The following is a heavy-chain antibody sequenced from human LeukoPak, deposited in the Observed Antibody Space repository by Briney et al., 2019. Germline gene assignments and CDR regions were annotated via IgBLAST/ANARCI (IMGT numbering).Heavy chain of an antibody. Sequence: GGSLRLSCAASGFTFSRHGINWVRQAPGKGLEWVSGITPSGSISYYADSVKGRFTISRDNSKNTVSLHMNSLRAEDTALYYCARDLDWGAFDAWGQGTLVTVSS. V-gene: IGHV3-23*01. CDR2: ITPSGSIS. CDR1: GFTFSRHG. D-gene: IGHD3-9*01. J-gene: IGHJ5*02. CDR3: ARDLDWGAFDA.